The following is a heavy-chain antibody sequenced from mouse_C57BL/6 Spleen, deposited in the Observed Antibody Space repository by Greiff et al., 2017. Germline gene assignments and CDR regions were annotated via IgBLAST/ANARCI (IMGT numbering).Heavy chain of an antibody. Sequence: QVQLQQPGAELVKPGASVKLSCKASGYTFTSYWMHWVKQRPGRGLEWIGMIDPNSGGTKYNEKFKSKATLTVDKPSSTAYMQLISLTSEDSAGDEWERGPEDGNAMDYWGQGTSVTVSS. J-gene: IGHJ4*01. V-gene: IGHV1-72*01. CDR3: ERGPEDGNAMDY. CDR1: GYTFTSYW. CDR2: IDPNSGGT. D-gene: IGHD1-1*01.